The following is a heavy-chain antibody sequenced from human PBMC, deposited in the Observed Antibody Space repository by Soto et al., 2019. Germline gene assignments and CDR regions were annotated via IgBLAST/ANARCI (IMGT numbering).Heavy chain of an antibody. CDR3: AGDLWFGETGYCYSCGMDV. CDR1: GYTFTSYA. CDR2: INAGNGNT. Sequence: QVQLVQSGAEVKKPGASVKVSCKASGYTFTSYAMHWVRQAPGQRLEGMGWINAGNGNTKYSQKFQGRVTITRATPASTAYMELSSLQSEDTAVYYCAGDLWFGETGYCYSCGMDVWGQGTTVTVSS. J-gene: IGHJ6*02. D-gene: IGHD3-10*01. V-gene: IGHV1-3*01.